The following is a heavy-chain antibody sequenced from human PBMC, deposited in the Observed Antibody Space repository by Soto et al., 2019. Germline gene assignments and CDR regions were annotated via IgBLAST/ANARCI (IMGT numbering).Heavy chain of an antibody. CDR1: EYVFTIYD. V-gene: IGHV1-8*01. CDR2: MNPDSGNT. D-gene: IGHD5-12*01. CDR3: ARRGYSGYDSLGYYYGMDV. Sequence: ASVNVYCKASEYVFTIYDINWVRQATGQGLEWVGYMNPDSGNTGYAQKFQGRVTMTRHTSISTAYMELSSLRSEDTAVYYCARRGYSGYDSLGYYYGMDVWGQGTTVTVSS. J-gene: IGHJ6*02.